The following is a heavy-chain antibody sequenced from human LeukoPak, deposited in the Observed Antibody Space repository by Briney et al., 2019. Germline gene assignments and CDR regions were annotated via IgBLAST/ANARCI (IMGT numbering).Heavy chain of an antibody. CDR2: IYYSGST. Sequence: SETLSLTCTVSGGSISSSSYYWGWIRQPPGKGLEWIGSIYYSGSTYYNPSLKSRVTISVDTSKNQFSLKLSSVTAADTAVYYCARDFRITIFGVVIRYGMDVWGQGTTVTVSS. CDR3: ARDFRITIFGVVIRYGMDV. V-gene: IGHV4-39*07. D-gene: IGHD3-3*01. J-gene: IGHJ6*02. CDR1: GGSISSSSYY.